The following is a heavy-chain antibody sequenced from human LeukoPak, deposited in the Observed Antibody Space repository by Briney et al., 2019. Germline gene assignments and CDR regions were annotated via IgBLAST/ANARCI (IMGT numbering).Heavy chain of an antibody. J-gene: IGHJ4*02. CDR1: VGSIISDY. Sequence: SESLSVTSTDPVGSIISDYRSWSRQPAGKGLGRIGRIYTSGSTNYNPSLKGRVTMSVDTSKNHFSLKLSSVTAADTAVYYCAREKRGDFGSGQITYVDYWGQGTLVTVSA. CDR2: IYTSGST. V-gene: IGHV4-4*07. D-gene: IGHD3-3*01. CDR3: AREKRGDFGSGQITYVDY.